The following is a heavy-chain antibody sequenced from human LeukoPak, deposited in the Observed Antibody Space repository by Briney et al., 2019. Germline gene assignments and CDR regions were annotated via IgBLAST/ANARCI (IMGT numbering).Heavy chain of an antibody. CDR3: ARELLAVAGLDY. Sequence: GGSLRLSCAASGFTFSSYSMNWVRQAPGKGLEWVSSISSSSSYIYYADSVKGRFTISRDNAKNSLYLQMNSLRAEDTAVYYCARELLAVAGLDYWGQGTLVTVSS. CDR1: GFTFSSYS. J-gene: IGHJ4*02. V-gene: IGHV3-21*01. D-gene: IGHD6-19*01. CDR2: ISSSSSYI.